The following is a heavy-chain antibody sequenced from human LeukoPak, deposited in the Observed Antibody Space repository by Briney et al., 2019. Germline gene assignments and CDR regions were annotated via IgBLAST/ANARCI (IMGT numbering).Heavy chain of an antibody. CDR2: IYATGSA. V-gene: IGHV4-4*07. Sequence: PSETLSLTCTLSGDSFSTNYWSWIRHPAGKGLEWIGRIYATGSANYNPSLKSRVAITLDRSNNQFSLTLKSVTAADTAVYYCARVLSGEGFYYYYMDVWGKGTTVTVSS. J-gene: IGHJ6*03. CDR3: ARVLSGEGFYYYYMDV. D-gene: IGHD2-21*01. CDR1: GDSFSTNY.